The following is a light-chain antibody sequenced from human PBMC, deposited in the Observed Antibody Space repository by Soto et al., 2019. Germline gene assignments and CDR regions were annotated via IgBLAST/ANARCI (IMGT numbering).Light chain of an antibody. CDR1: QSVGSY. V-gene: IGKV3-11*01. J-gene: IGKJ2*01. CDR2: DAS. CDR3: QQRSDWPS. Sequence: EVVLTQSPATLSLSPGERATLSCWASQSVGSYLAWYQQRLGQAPRLLIYDASNRATGIPARFSGSGSGTDFTLTISILEPEDFAVYYCQQRSDWPSFGQGTKLEIK.